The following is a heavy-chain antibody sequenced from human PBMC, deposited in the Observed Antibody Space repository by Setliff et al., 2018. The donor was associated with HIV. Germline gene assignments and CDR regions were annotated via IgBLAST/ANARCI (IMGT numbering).Heavy chain of an antibody. J-gene: IGHJ6*02. CDR3: ARPQWELGVDYYGMDV. Sequence: SVKVSCKASGGTFTSYVISWVRQAPGQGLEWMGGIIPILGIASYSQKFQGRVTITADKSTSTVYMELSSLRSEDTAVYYCARPQWELGVDYYGMDVWGQGTTVTVSS. V-gene: IGHV1-69*10. CDR2: IIPILGIA. CDR1: GGTFTSYV. D-gene: IGHD1-26*01.